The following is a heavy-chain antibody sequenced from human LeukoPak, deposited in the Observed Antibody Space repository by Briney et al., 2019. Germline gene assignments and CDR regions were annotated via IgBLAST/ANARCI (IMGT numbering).Heavy chain of an antibody. D-gene: IGHD1-7*01. V-gene: IGHV4-39*07. CDR1: GGSISSSSYY. CDR2: IYYSGST. CDR3: ARDNWNYDWFDP. Sequence: SSETPSLTCTVSGGSISSSSYYWGWIRQPPGKGLEWIGSIYYSGSTYYNPSLKSRVTISVDTSKNQFSLKLSSVTAADTAVYYCARDNWNYDWFDPWGQGTLVTVSS. J-gene: IGHJ5*02.